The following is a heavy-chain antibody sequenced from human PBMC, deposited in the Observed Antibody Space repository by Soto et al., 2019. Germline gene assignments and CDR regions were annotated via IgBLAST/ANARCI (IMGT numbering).Heavy chain of an antibody. CDR1: GFTFSMSW. Sequence: EVRLVESEGGLVQPGGSLRLSCAASGFTFSMSWMAWVRQPPGMGLEWVAKISPDGSGTDYVDSVRGRIVISRDSARSSLHLQMSSLGAEDTAVYYCATSGGGQWGQGTRVTVSS. CDR3: ATSGGGQ. D-gene: IGHD1-26*01. V-gene: IGHV3-7*01. CDR2: ISPDGSGT. J-gene: IGHJ4*02.